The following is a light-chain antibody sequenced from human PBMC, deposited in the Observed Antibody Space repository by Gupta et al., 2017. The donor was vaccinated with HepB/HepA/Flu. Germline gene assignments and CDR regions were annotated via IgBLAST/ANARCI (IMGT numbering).Light chain of an antibody. CDR3: QQYYTTPYT. CDR1: QSVLFSSNNKNY. Sequence: EIVMTQSPDPLAVSLGERATINCKSSQSVLFSSNNKNYLAWYQQKPGQPPKLLIYWSSTRQSGVPDRCSGSGSGTDFTLTISSLQAEDVSVYYCQQYYTTPYTFGRGTKLEIK. V-gene: IGKV4-1*01. CDR2: WSS. J-gene: IGKJ2*01.